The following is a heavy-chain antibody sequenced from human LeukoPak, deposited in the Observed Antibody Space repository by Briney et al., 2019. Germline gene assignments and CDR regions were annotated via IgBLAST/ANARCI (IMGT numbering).Heavy chain of an antibody. V-gene: IGHV1-2*02. J-gene: IGHJ6*03. CDR3: ARDRGVDYCSGGSCSHYYYYMDV. Sequence: ASAKVSCKASGYTFTSYGISWVRQAPGQGLEWMGWINPNSGGTNYAQKFQGRVTMTRDTSISTAYMELSRLRSDDTAVYYCARDRGVDYCSGGSCSHYYYYMDVWGKGTTVTISS. CDR1: GYTFTSYG. CDR2: INPNSGGT. D-gene: IGHD2-15*01.